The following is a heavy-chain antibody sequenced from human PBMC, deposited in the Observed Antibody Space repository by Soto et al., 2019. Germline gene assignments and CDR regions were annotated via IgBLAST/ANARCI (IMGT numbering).Heavy chain of an antibody. Sequence: GESLKISCKGSGYSFTSYWIGWVRQMPGKGLEWMGIIYPGDSDTRYSPSFQGQVTISADKSVSTAYLQWSSLKASDTAMYYCARPRGAYCSSTSCSGDPIDYWGQGTLVTVSS. CDR1: GYSFTSYW. D-gene: IGHD2-2*01. CDR2: IYPGDSDT. V-gene: IGHV5-51*01. CDR3: ARPRGAYCSSTSCSGDPIDY. J-gene: IGHJ4*02.